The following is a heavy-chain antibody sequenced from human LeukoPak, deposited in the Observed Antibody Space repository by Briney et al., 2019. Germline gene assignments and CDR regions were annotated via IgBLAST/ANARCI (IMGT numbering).Heavy chain of an antibody. Sequence: SETLSLTCTVSGGSIGSFYWSWIRQPPGKGLEWIGYIYYSGSTYYNPSLKSRVTISVDTSKNQFSLKLSSVTAADTAMYYCARGNLGDDYVLDYWGQGTLVTVSS. CDR2: IYYSGST. CDR1: GGSIGSFY. D-gene: IGHD4-17*01. CDR3: ARGNLGDDYVLDY. J-gene: IGHJ4*02. V-gene: IGHV4-59*08.